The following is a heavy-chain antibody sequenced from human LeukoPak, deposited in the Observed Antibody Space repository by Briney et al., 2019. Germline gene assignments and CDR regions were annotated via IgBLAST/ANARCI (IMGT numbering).Heavy chain of an antibody. CDR2: IKQDGSDK. CDR1: GFTFSSYW. D-gene: IGHD1-1*01. V-gene: IGHV3-7*01. CDR3: ARYGAYFFDY. J-gene: IGHJ4*02. Sequence: PGGSLRLSCAASGFTFSSYWMSWVRQAPGKGLEWVANIKQDGSDKYYVDSVRGRFTISRDNAKDSLYLQMNSLRAEDTAVYYCARYGAYFFDYWGQGTVVTVSS.